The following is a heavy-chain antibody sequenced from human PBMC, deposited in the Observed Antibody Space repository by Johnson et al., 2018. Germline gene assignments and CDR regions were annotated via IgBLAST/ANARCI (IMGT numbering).Heavy chain of an antibody. Sequence: VQLLESGPGLVKPSQALSVTCVISGDSVSSNSAAWNWIRQSPSRGLEWLGRTFYRSKWDNDSAVSVKSRIPMNPDTPKNQVSLHLKSVTPEDTAVYYCVRETAGRNWFDLWGQGNLVTVSS. D-gene: IGHD2-21*02. CDR1: GDSVSSNSAA. CDR2: TFYRSKWDN. CDR3: VRETAGRNWFDL. V-gene: IGHV6-1*01. J-gene: IGHJ5*02.